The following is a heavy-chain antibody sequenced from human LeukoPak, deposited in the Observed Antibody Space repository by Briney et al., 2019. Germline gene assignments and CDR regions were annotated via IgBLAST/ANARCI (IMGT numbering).Heavy chain of an antibody. CDR1: GGSISSGGYS. Sequence: SQTLSLTCAVSGGSISSGGYSWSWIRQPPGKGLEWIGYIYHSGSTYYNPSLKSRVTISVDRSKNQFSLKLSSVTAADTAVYYCARTHYGDYGGERYFDYWGQGTLVTVSS. CDR3: ARTHYGDYGGERYFDY. CDR2: IYHSGST. V-gene: IGHV4-30-2*01. J-gene: IGHJ4*02. D-gene: IGHD4-17*01.